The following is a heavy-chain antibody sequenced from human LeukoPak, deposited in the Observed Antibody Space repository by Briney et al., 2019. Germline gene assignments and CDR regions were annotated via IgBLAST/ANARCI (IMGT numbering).Heavy chain of an antibody. J-gene: IGHJ4*02. Sequence: SETLSPTCTVSGGSISSNAYYWAWIRQPPGKGLEWIGSIYSSVSTYYNPSLKSRVTISVDTSKNQFSLRLSSVTAADTALYYCAYSGSYGHLGYWGQGIPVTVSS. CDR2: IYSSVST. CDR3: AYSGSYGHLGY. V-gene: IGHV4-39*01. D-gene: IGHD1-26*01. CDR1: GGSISSNAYY.